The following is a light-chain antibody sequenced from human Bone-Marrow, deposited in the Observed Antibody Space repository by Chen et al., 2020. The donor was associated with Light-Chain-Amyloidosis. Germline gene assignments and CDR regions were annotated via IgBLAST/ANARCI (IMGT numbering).Light chain of an antibody. Sequence: YELTQPPSVSVSPGQTARITCSGDDLPTKYAYWYQQKPGHAPVLVIHRDTERPSGISERFSGSSSGTTATLTISGVQAEDEADYHCQSADSSGTYEVIFGGGTKLTVL. CDR2: RDT. V-gene: IGLV3-25*03. CDR3: QSADSSGTYEVI. CDR1: DLPTKY. J-gene: IGLJ2*01.